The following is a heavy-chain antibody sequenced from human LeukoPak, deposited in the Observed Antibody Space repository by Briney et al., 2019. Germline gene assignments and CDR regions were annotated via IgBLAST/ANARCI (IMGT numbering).Heavy chain of an antibody. Sequence: ASVKVSCKASVYTFTVYFLHWVRQAPGQGLEWMGWINPNSGGTNYAQKFQGTVTMTRDTSISTAYMELSRLSSDDTAVYYCVRECCGDDAFDIWGQGTMVTVSS. CDR2: INPNSGGT. D-gene: IGHD2-21*02. V-gene: IGHV1-2*02. CDR3: VRECCGDDAFDI. J-gene: IGHJ3*02. CDR1: VYTFTVYF.